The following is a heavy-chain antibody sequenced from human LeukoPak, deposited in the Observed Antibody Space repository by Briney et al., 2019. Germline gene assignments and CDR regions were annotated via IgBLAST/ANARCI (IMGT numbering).Heavy chain of an antibody. V-gene: IGHV3-21*01. CDR1: GFTFSSYS. CDR2: ISSSSSYI. CDR3: ARGSSIAARRHLDY. Sequence: GGSLRLSCAASGFTFSSYSMNWVRQAPGKGLEWVSSISSSSSYIYYADSVKGRFTISRDNAKNSLYLQMNSLRAEDTAVYYCARGSSIAARRHLDYWGQGTLVTVSS. D-gene: IGHD6-6*01. J-gene: IGHJ4*02.